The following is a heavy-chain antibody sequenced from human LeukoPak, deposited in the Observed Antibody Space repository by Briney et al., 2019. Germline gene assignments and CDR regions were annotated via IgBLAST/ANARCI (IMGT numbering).Heavy chain of an antibody. CDR1: GGSISSYY. D-gene: IGHD3-10*01. Sequence: SETLSLTCTVSGGSISSYYWSWIRQLPGKGLEWIGYIYYSGSTNYNPSLKSRVTISVDTSKNQFSLKLSSVTAADTAVYYCARQLGSGSPFDYWGQGTLVTVSS. CDR2: IYYSGST. J-gene: IGHJ4*02. CDR3: ARQLGSGSPFDY. V-gene: IGHV4-59*01.